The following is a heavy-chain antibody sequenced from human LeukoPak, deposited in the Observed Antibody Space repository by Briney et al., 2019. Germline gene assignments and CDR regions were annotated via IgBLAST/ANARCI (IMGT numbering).Heavy chain of an antibody. CDR2: ISGSGGST. CDR1: GFTFSSYA. CDR3: AKDYYGSGSYY. V-gene: IGHV3-23*01. D-gene: IGHD3-10*01. Sequence: PGRSLRLSCAASGFTFSSYAMHWVRQAPGKGLEWVSAISGSGGSTYYADSVKGRFTISRDNSKNTLYLQMNSLRAEDTAVYYCAKDYYGSGSYYWGQGTLVTVSS. J-gene: IGHJ4*02.